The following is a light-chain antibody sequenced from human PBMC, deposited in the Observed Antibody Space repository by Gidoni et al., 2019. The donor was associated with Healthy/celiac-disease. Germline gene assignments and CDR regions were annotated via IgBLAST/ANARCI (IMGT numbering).Light chain of an antibody. CDR1: QCVSSY. CDR2: DAS. Sequence: EIVLTQSPATLSLSPGERATLSCMASQCVSSYLAWYQQKPGQAPRLLIYDASNRATGIPARFSGSGSGTDFTLTISSLEPEDFAVYYCQQRSNWPLTFGGGTKVEIK. J-gene: IGKJ4*01. V-gene: IGKV3-11*01. CDR3: QQRSNWPLT.